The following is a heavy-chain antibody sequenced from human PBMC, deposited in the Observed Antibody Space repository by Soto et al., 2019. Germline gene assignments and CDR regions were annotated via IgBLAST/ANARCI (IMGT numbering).Heavy chain of an antibody. J-gene: IGHJ2*01. V-gene: IGHV3-23*01. D-gene: IGHD2-2*01. CDR3: AKDMAPSCSSTSCYSTEPWRYFDL. CDR2: ISGSGGST. Sequence: GGSLRLSCAASGFTSSSYAMSWVRQAPGKGLEWVSAISGSGGSTYYADSVKGRFTISRDNSKNTLYLQMNSLRAEDTAVYYCAKDMAPSCSSTSCYSTEPWRYFDLWGRGTLVTVSS. CDR1: GFTSSSYA.